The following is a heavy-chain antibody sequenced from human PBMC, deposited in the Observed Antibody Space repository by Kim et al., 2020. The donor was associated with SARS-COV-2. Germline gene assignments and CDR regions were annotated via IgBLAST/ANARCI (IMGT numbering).Heavy chain of an antibody. D-gene: IGHD3-10*01. V-gene: IGHV5-51*01. CDR1: GYSFSNYW. CDR2: IYPGDSET. CDR3: ARVGGSGNYDREAFDV. J-gene: IGHJ3*01. Sequence: GESLKISCKGSGYSFSNYWICWVRQMPGKGLEWMGIIYPGDSETKYSPSFQGLVTVSADKSINTAYVQWSSLKASDTAIYYCARVGGSGNYDREAFDVWGQGTMVTVSS.